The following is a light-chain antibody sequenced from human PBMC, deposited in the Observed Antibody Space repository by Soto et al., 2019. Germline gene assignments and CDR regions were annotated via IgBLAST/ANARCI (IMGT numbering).Light chain of an antibody. CDR2: GAS. CDR3: QQTRSYPST. V-gene: IGKV1-9*01. Sequence: MPLTQSPSSLSASVGDSVTIHCRASQGITSYLAWYQQKPGKAPNLLIYGASTLQSGVPSRFSGSGSGTDFTLTINSLQAEDFATYYCQQTRSYPSTFGGGTKVDIK. CDR1: QGITSY. J-gene: IGKJ4*01.